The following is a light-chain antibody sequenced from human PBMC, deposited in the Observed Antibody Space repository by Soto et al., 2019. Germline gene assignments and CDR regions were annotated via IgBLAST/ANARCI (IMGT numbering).Light chain of an antibody. CDR3: CSYAGGSFV. V-gene: IGLV2-23*01. CDR2: EGS. Sequence: ALTQPASVSGSPGQSITISCTGTSSDVGNYNLVSWYQQHPGKAPQLMIYEGSKRPSGVSNRFSGSKSGNTASLTISGLQADDEADYYCCSYAGGSFVFGTGTKVTVL. CDR1: SSDVGNYNL. J-gene: IGLJ1*01.